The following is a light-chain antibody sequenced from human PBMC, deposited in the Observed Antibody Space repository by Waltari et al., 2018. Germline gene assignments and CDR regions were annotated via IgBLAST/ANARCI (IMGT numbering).Light chain of an antibody. Sequence: DIQMTQSPSSLSASVGDRVTITCRASQSISSWLAWYQQKPGKDPNLLIYKASSLETGVPSRFSGSGSGTDFTLTISSLQPDDFATYYCQQYSSFPFTFGPGTKVDIK. CDR2: KAS. CDR1: QSISSW. J-gene: IGKJ3*01. V-gene: IGKV1-5*03. CDR3: QQYSSFPFT.